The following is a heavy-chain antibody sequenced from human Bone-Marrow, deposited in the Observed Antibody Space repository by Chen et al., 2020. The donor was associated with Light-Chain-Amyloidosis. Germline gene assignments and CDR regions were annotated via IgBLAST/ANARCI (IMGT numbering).Heavy chain of an antibody. D-gene: IGHD5-12*01. Sequence: EVQLLESGGGLVQPGGSLGLSCAASGFTFSSYAMGWVRQAPGKGLEWVSAISGSGGSTYYADSVKGRFTISRDNSKNTLYLQMNSLRAEDTAVYYCAKDLGPKGGYDYYWGQGTLVTVSS. CDR2: ISGSGGST. CDR3: AKDLGPKGGYDYY. V-gene: IGHV3-23*01. J-gene: IGHJ4*02. CDR1: GFTFSSYA.